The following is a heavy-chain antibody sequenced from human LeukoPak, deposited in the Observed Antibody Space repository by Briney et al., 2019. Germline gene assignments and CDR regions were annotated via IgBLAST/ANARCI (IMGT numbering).Heavy chain of an antibody. CDR3: ARDHVYGGADY. Sequence: GGSLRLSCAASGFTFSNYGMRWVRQAPGKGLEWVTLISHDGSNKYYADSVKGRFTISRDNSNNTLYLQMNSLRPEDTGVYYCARDHVYGGADYWGQGTLVTVSS. CDR2: ISHDGSNK. CDR1: GFTFSNYG. D-gene: IGHD5/OR15-5a*01. V-gene: IGHV3-30*03. J-gene: IGHJ4*02.